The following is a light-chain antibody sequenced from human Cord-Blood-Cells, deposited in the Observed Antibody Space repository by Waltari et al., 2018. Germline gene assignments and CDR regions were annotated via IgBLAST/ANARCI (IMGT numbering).Light chain of an antibody. V-gene: IGLV2-14*01. CDR2: DVS. Sequence: QSALTQPASVSGSPGQSITISCTGTSSDVGGYNYVSWYQQHPGKAPKLMIYDVSNRPPGVSNRFSGSKSGNTASLTISGLQAEDEADYYCISYTSSSSVVFGGGTKLTVL. J-gene: IGLJ2*01. CDR1: SSDVGGYNY. CDR3: ISYTSSSSVV.